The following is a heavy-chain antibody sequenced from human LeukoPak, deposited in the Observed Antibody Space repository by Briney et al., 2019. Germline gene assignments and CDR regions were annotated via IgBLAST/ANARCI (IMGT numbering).Heavy chain of an antibody. CDR1: GGSFSGYY. J-gene: IGHJ4*02. V-gene: IGHV4-34*01. CDR2: INHSGST. Sequence: SETLSLTCAVHGGSFSGYYWSWIRQPPGKGLEWIGEINHSGSTNYNPSLKSRVTISVDTSKNQFSLKLSSVTAADTAVYYCARGIRSSSVGLDYWGQGTLVTVSS. D-gene: IGHD6-6*01. CDR3: ARGIRSSSVGLDY.